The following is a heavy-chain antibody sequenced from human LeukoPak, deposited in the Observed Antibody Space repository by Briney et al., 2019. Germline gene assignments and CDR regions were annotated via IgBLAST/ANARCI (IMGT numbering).Heavy chain of an antibody. CDR3: ARGTVGDYVREGDAFDI. CDR2: MNPNSGNT. CDR1: GYTFTSYD. Sequence: ASVKVPCKASGYTFTSYDINWVRQATGQGLGWMGWMNPNSGNTGYAQKFQGRVTMTRNTSISTAYMELSSLRSEDTAVYYCARGTVGDYVREGDAFDIWGQGTMVTVSS. J-gene: IGHJ3*02. D-gene: IGHD3-16*01. V-gene: IGHV1-8*01.